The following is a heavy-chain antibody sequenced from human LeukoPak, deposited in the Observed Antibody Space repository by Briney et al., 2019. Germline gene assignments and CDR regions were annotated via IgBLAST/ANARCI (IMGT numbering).Heavy chain of an antibody. CDR1: GFSFSGHW. CDR2: ISPTGSTT. Sequence: GGSLRLSCTASGFSFSGHWMHWARQLPGKGLVWVSRISPTGSTTSYADSVKGRFTVSRDNAKNTLYLQVNNLRAEDTAVYYCAKEGSYDFWSGYYPLFDYWGQGTLVTVSS. J-gene: IGHJ4*02. CDR3: AKEGSYDFWSGYYPLFDY. D-gene: IGHD3-3*01. V-gene: IGHV3-74*01.